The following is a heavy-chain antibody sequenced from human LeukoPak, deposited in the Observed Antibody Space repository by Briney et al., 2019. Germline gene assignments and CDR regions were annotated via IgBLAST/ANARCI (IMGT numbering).Heavy chain of an antibody. V-gene: IGHV3-23*01. D-gene: IGHD4-11*01. CDR2: ISGSGGST. CDR3: ARVGVEEDYSGQDY. Sequence: PGGSLRLSCAASGFTFSSYSMSWVRPAPGKGLEWVSGISGSGGSTYYADSVKGRFTTSRDNSKNTLYMQMNSLTAEDTAVYYCARVGVEEDYSGQDYWGQGTLVTVSS. CDR1: GFTFSSYS. J-gene: IGHJ4*02.